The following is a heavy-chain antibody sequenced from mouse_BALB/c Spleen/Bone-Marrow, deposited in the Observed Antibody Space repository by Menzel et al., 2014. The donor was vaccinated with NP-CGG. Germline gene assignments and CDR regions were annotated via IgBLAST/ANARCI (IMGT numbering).Heavy chain of an antibody. CDR3: ARKNGNFDY. D-gene: IGHD2-1*01. V-gene: IGHV1-87*01. CDR1: GYTFTSYW. Sequence: VQLQQSVAELARPGASVKLSCKASGYTFTSYWMQWVKQRPGQGLEWIGAIYPGDGYTRYTQKFKGKATLTAGKSSSTAYMQLSSLASEDSAVYHCARKNGNFDYWGQGTTLTVSS. J-gene: IGHJ2*01. CDR2: IYPGDGYT.